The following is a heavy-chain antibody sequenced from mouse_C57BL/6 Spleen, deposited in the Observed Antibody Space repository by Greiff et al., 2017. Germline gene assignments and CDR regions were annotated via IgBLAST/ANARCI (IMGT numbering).Heavy chain of an antibody. D-gene: IGHD2-4*01. Sequence: LQESGAELVRPGSSVKLSCKDSYFAFMASAMHWVKQRPGHGLEWIGSFTMYSDATEYSENFKGKATLTANTSSSTAYMDLSSLPSEDSAVDVCVRGRLRPYWYFDVWGTGTTVTVSS. CDR2: FTMYSDAT. CDR3: VRGRLRPYWYFDV. V-gene: IGHV1-49*01. CDR1: YFAFMASA. J-gene: IGHJ1*03.